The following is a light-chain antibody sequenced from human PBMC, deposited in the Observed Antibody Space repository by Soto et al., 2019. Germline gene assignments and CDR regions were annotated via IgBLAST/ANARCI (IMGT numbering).Light chain of an antibody. CDR1: QSVSSN. V-gene: IGKV3-15*01. J-gene: IGKJ1*01. CDR3: QQYSNWPRT. Sequence: EIVMTQSPATLSVSPGERATLSCRASQSVSSNLAWYQQKPRQAPRLLIYGASTRATGIPARFSGSGSGTEFTLTISSLPSEDFAVYYYQQYSNWPRTFGQGTKVEIQ. CDR2: GAS.